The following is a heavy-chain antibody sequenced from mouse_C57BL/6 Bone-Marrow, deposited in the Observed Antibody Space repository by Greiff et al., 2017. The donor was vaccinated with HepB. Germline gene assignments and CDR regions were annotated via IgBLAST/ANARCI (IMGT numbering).Heavy chain of an antibody. CDR3: ARKPLYWGDAMDY. CDR1: GYTFTSYG. J-gene: IGHJ4*01. Sequence: LEESGAELARPGASVKLSCKASGYTFTSYGISWVKQRTGQGLEWIGEIYPRSGNTYYNEKFKGKATLTADKSSSTAYMELRSLTSEDSAVYFCARKPLYWGDAMDYWGQGTSVTVSS. CDR2: IYPRSGNT. D-gene: IGHD6-1*01. V-gene: IGHV1-81*01.